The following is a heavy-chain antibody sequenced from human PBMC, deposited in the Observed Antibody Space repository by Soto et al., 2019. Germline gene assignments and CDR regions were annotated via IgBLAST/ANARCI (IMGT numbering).Heavy chain of an antibody. D-gene: IGHD6-25*01. J-gene: IGHJ4*02. V-gene: IGHV3-9*01. CDR3: AKDKGGTPYYVDS. Sequence: DVQLVESGGGLVQPGRSLRLSCAVSGFNLGNYAMHWVRQAPGKGLEWVAGITWNSDKVGYAGSVKGRFTISRDNAKSSVYLQMNGLTTEDTARYYCAKDKGGTPYYVDSWGQGILVTVSS. CDR1: GFNLGNYA. CDR2: ITWNSDKV.